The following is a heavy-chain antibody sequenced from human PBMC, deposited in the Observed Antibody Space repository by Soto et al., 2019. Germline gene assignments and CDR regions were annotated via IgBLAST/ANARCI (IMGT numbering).Heavy chain of an antibody. V-gene: IGHV3-7*05. CDR2: IKRDGSQR. D-gene: IGHD6-13*01. CDR1: EFTFSDYW. CDR3: ARDVSPGSSGWYLDDFDI. Sequence: QLVESGGGLVQPGGSLRLSCTASEFTFSDYWMTWVRQAPGKGLEWVANIKRDGSQRSYLDSVRGRFTVSRDNAKNSLYLQMNSLRVEDTALYYCARDVSPGSSGWYLDDFDIGGQGTMVTVSS. J-gene: IGHJ3*02.